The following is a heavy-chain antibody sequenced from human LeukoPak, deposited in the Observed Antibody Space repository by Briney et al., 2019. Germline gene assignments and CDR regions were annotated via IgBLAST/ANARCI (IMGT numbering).Heavy chain of an antibody. CDR3: AKARGSGWLYFDY. V-gene: IGHV3-23*01. J-gene: IGHJ4*02. D-gene: IGHD6-19*01. CDR1: GFTFSSYA. Sequence: GGSLRLSCAASGFTFSSYAMSWVRQAPGRGLEWVSAISGSGGSTYYADSVKGRFTISRVNSKNTLYLQMNSLRAEDTAVYYCAKARGSGWLYFDYWGQGTLVTVSS. CDR2: ISGSGGST.